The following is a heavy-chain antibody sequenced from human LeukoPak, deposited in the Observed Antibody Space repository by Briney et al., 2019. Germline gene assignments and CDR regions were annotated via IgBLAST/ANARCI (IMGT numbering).Heavy chain of an antibody. D-gene: IGHD3-22*01. CDR2: INPKSGAT. CDR1: GYSFSDFH. V-gene: IGHV1-2*02. CDR3: ARDYSDGYNRRDAFDF. Sequence: ASVKVSCKASGYSFSDFHIHWVRQAPGQGLEWMGWINPKSGATSYAERFRGRVTMTRDTSFNTLYMELSSLNSGDTAVFYCARDYSDGYNRRDAFDFWGQGTTLIVSS. J-gene: IGHJ3*01.